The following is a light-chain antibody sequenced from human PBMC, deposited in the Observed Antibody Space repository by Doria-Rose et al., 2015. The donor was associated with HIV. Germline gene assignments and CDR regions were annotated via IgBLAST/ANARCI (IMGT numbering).Light chain of an antibody. Sequence: VVTQPPSESVAPGQTARITCGGNNIGSRHVHWYQQRPGQAPVLVVYDGDARPSGISGRFSGCNSGNTATLTISWVEAGDEADYYCQVSDSGREWGVFGSGTKVTVL. CDR2: DGD. CDR3: QVSDSGREWGV. V-gene: IGLV3-21*02. CDR1: NIGSRH. J-gene: IGLJ1*01.